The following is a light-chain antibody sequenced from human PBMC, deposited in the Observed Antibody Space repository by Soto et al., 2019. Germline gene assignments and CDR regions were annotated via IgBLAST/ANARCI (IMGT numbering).Light chain of an antibody. CDR3: SSYTTSNTRQIV. CDR1: SSDVGGYNY. CDR2: DVS. V-gene: IGLV2-14*03. Sequence: QSVLTQPASESGSPGQSITISCTGTSSDVGGYNYVSWYQHHPGKAPKLIIYDVSNRPSGVYIRFSGSKSDNTASLTISGLQPEDEADYHCSSYTTSNTRQIVFGTGTKVTIL. J-gene: IGLJ1*01.